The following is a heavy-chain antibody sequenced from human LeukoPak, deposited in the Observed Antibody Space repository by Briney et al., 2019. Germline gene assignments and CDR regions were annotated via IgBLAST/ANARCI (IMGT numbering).Heavy chain of an antibody. CDR3: SRGIVGATLDY. Sequence: GGSLRLSCAASGFTLSVSDMHWVRRASGKGLEWVGRIRSKANSYATTYAASVKGRFTISRDDSKNTAYLQMNSLKTEDTAVYYCSRGIVGATLDYWGQGTLVTVSS. J-gene: IGHJ4*02. CDR1: GFTLSVSD. D-gene: IGHD1-26*01. V-gene: IGHV3-73*01. CDR2: IRSKANSYAT.